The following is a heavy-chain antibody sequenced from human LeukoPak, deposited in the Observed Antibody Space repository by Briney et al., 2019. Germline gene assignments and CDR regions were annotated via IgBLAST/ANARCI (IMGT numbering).Heavy chain of an antibody. J-gene: IGHJ6*02. D-gene: IGHD1-14*01. CDR1: GGSISSSGYY. Sequence: SETLSLTCTVSGGSISSSGYYWGWIRQPPGKGLEWIGSIYYSGSTYYNPSLKSRVTISVDTSENQFSLKLSSVTAADTAVYYCARHNGMYYYYYGMDVWGQGTTVTVSS. CDR3: ARHNGMYYYYYGMDV. V-gene: IGHV4-39*01. CDR2: IYYSGST.